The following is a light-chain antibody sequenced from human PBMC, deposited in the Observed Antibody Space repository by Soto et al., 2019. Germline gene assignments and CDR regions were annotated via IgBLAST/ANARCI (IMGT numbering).Light chain of an antibody. CDR1: QSVSSSY. Sequence: EIVLTQSPGTLSLSPGERATLSCRASQSVSSSYLAWYQQKPGQAPRLLIYGASSRATGIPDRFSGSGSGTDCTLTISRLEPEDLAVYYCQQYGSSPPMYTFGQGTKLEIK. CDR2: GAS. CDR3: QQYGSSPPMYT. J-gene: IGKJ2*01. V-gene: IGKV3-20*01.